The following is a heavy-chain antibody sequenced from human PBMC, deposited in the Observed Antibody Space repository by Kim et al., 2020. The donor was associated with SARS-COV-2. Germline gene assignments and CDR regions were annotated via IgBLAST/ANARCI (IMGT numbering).Heavy chain of an antibody. V-gene: IGHV3-30*04. D-gene: IGHD6-13*01. CDR2: ISYDGSNK. Sequence: GGSLRLSCAASGFTFSSYAMHWVRQAPGKGLEWVAVISYDGSNKYYADSVKGRFTISRDNSKNTLYLQMNSLRAEDTAVYYCARGEIAAAAEYYYGMDVWGQGTTVTVSS. CDR3: ARGEIAAAAEYYYGMDV. CDR1: GFTFSSYA. J-gene: IGHJ6*02.